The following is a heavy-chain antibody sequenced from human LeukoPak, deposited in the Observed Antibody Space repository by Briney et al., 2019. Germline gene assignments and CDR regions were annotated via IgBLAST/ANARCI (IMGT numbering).Heavy chain of an antibody. CDR2: IYYSGST. V-gene: IGHV4-39*07. J-gene: IGHJ4*02. CDR1: GGSISSSSYY. D-gene: IGHD1-26*01. CDR3: AREVGSTPSHFDY. Sequence: SETLSLTCTVSGGSISSSSYYWGWIRQPPGKGLEWIGSIYYSGSTYYNPSLKSRVTISVDMSKNQFSLKLSSVTAADTAVYYCAREVGSTPSHFDYWGQGTLVTVSS.